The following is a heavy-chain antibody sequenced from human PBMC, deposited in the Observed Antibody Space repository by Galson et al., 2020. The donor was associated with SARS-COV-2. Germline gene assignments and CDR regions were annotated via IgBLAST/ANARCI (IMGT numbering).Heavy chain of an antibody. CDR1: GFRFGSNW. CDR3: ARDEDGYNDF. V-gene: IGHV3-7*01. J-gene: IGHJ4*02. D-gene: IGHD5-12*01. CDR2: IKQDGSDR. Sequence: PGWSLRLSCAASGFRFGSNWMSWVRQAPGKGLQWVANIKQDGSDRYYVDSVKGRFTISSDYAKNSVYLQMNDLRADDTAVYYCARDEDGYNDFWGQGTKVAVTS.